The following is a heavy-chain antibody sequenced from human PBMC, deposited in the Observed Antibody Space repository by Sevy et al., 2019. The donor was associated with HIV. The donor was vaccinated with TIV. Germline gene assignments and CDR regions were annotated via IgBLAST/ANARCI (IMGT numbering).Heavy chain of an antibody. CDR3: ARDQEFCSTTTCYGGLDH. CDR1: GYRFTDY. V-gene: IGHV1-2*02. J-gene: IGHJ4*01. CDR2: INPNSDVT. Sequence: ASVKVSCETSGYRFTDYIHWVRQAPGQGLEWMGWINPNSDVTKSAKKFQDRVIMTKDTSISTVYMELRGLTFDDSAVYYCARDQEFCSTTTCYGGLDHWGHGSLVTVSS. D-gene: IGHD2-2*01.